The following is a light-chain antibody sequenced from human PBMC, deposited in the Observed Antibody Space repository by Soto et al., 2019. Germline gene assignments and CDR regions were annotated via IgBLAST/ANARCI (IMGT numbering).Light chain of an antibody. CDR3: QSYDSAAFVV. CDR2: EDD. J-gene: IGLJ2*01. CDR1: SGRIASNY. V-gene: IGLV6-57*04. Sequence: NFMLTQPNSVSGSPGKTVTISCTRSSGRIASNYVQWYQQRPGSVPTIVIYEDDQRLSGVPDRFSGSVDSSSNSASLIISGLKSEDEADYYCQSYDSAAFVVFGGGTKLTVL.